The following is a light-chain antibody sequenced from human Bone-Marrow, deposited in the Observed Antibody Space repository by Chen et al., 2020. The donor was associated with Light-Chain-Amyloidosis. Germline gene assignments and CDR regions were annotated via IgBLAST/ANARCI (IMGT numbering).Light chain of an antibody. CDR1: NIGSTS. CDR2: DDS. CDR3: QVWDRSSDRPV. V-gene: IGLV3-21*02. J-gene: IGLJ3*02. Sequence: SYVLTQPSSVSVAPGQTATIACGGNNIGSTSVHWYQQTPGQAPLLVVDDDSDRPSGIPERLSSSNSGNTATLTISRVEAGDEAGYYCQVWDRSSDRPVFGGGTKLTVL.